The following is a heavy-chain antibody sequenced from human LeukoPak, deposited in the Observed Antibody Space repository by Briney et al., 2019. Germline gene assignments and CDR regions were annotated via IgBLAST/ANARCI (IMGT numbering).Heavy chain of an antibody. CDR1: GFTFSSYA. D-gene: IGHD3-9*01. CDR2: ISGSGGST. J-gene: IGHJ4*02. CDR3: AKDQRGYDILTGYYAPYYFDY. Sequence: GGSLRLSCAASGFTFSSYAMSWVRQAPGKGLEWVSAISGSGGSTYYADSVKGRFTISRDNSKNTLYLQMNSLRAEDTAVYYCAKDQRGYDILTGYYAPYYFDYWGQGTLVTVSS. V-gene: IGHV3-23*01.